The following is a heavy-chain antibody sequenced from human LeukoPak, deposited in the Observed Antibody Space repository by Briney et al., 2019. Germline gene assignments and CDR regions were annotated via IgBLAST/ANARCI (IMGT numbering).Heavy chain of an antibody. CDR2: IYSGGDT. CDR1: GATVSSNY. D-gene: IGHD1-1*01. J-gene: IGHJ4*02. V-gene: IGHV3-53*01. CDR3: EVSGRFQAKIY. Sequence: GGSLRLSCAASGATVSSNYMNWVRQAPGKGLEWVSVIYSGGDTKYAESVKGRFTIFRDNSKRTLYLQMNSLRVEDTAVYYCEVSGRFQAKIYWGQGTRVTVSS.